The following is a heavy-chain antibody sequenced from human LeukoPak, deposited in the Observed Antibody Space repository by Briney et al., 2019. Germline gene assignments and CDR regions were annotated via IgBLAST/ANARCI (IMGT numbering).Heavy chain of an antibody. Sequence: ASVKVSCKASGYTFTSYDINWVRQATGQGLEWMGWMNPNSGNTGYAQKFQGRVTMTRDTSISTAYMELSSLTSEDSAVYYCVRGRGSGSGWRRFDYWGQGTLVTVSS. D-gene: IGHD6-19*01. CDR1: GYTFTSYD. CDR2: MNPNSGNT. J-gene: IGHJ4*02. V-gene: IGHV1-8*02. CDR3: VRGRGSGSGWRRFDY.